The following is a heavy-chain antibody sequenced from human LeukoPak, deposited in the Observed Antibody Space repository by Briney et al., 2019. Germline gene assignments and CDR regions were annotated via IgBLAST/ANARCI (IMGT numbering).Heavy chain of an antibody. CDR3: AKQEIAVAGSSDY. J-gene: IGHJ4*02. CDR1: GFTFSSYG. V-gene: IGHV3-23*01. CDR2: ISGSGGST. Sequence: GGSLRLSCAASGFTFSSYGMSWARQAPGKGLEWVSAISGSGGSTYYADSVKGRFTISRDNSKNTLYLQMNSLRAEDTAVYYCAKQEIAVAGSSDYWGQGTLVTVSS. D-gene: IGHD6-19*01.